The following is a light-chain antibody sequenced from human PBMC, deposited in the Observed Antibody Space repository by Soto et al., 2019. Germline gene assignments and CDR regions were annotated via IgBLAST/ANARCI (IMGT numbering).Light chain of an antibody. CDR1: QTVRTNY. CDR2: GAS. CDR3: QQYSDSPLT. V-gene: IGKV3-20*01. J-gene: IGKJ4*01. Sequence: EIVLTQSPGTLSLSPGERATLSCRASQTVRTNYLAWFQHKPGQAPRLLIYGASSRATGIPDRFSGSGSGTDFTLTINSLEPEDFAVYFCQQYSDSPLTFGVETKVEIK.